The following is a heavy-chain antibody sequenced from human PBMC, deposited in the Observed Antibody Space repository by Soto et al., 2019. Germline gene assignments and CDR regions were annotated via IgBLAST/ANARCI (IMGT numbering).Heavy chain of an antibody. J-gene: IGHJ4*02. CDR2: IFYSGST. CDR1: GGSISSGGYS. CDR3: ARGVLH. Sequence: QVQLQESGPGLVKPSQTLSLTCTVSGGSISSGGYSWSWIRQHPGKGLEWIGYIFYSGSTSYNPSLKSRVTISVDTAKNQFSLKVSSVTAADTAVYCCARGVLHWGQGTLVTVSS. V-gene: IGHV4-31*03.